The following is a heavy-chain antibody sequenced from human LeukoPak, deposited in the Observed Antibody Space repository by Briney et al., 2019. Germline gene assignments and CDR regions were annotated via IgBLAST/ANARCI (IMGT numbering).Heavy chain of an antibody. J-gene: IGHJ6*02. D-gene: IGHD2-15*01. CDR1: GFTFSSYA. CDR3: ARDYGVVVAATIYYYYGMDV. Sequence: GGSLRLSCAASGFTFSSYAMSWVRQAPGKGLEWVAVISYDGSNKYYADSVKGRFTISRDNSKNTLYLQMDSLRAEDTAVYYCARDYGVVVAATIYYYYGMDVWGQGTTVTVSS. V-gene: IGHV3-30-3*01. CDR2: ISYDGSNK.